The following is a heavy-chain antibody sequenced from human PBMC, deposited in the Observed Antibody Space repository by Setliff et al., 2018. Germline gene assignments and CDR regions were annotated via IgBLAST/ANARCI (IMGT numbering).Heavy chain of an antibody. V-gene: IGHV1-18*01. Sequence: ASVKVSCKASGYTFTSYGISWVRQAPGQGLEWMGWISAYNGNTNYAQKLQGRVTITADESTSTAYMELSSLRSEDTAVYYCARDRGGGSYCPDYWGQGTLVTVSS. D-gene: IGHD1-26*01. CDR1: GYTFTSYG. J-gene: IGHJ4*02. CDR3: ARDRGGGSYCPDY. CDR2: ISAYNGNT.